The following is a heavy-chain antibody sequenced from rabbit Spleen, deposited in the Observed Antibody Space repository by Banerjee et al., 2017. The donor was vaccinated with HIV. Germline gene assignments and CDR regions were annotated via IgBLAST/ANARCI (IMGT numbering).Heavy chain of an antibody. CDR3: ARGANYDGSGYNL. V-gene: IGHV1S45*01. J-gene: IGHJ4*01. CDR2: IAGSSSGFT. D-gene: IGHD8-1*01. CDR1: GFSFSSSYY. Sequence: QEQLVESGGGLVKPEGSLTLTCTASGFSFSSSYYMYWVRQAPGKGLEWISCIAGSSSGFTYSATWAKGRFTISKSSSTTVTLQMTSLTAADTATYFCARGANYDGSGYNLWGQGTLVTVS.